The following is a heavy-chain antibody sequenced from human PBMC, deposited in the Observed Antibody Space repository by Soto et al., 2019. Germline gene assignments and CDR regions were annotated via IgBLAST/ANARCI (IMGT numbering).Heavy chain of an antibody. CDR2: IIPILGIA. D-gene: IGHD5-12*01. CDR1: GGTFSSYT. Sequence: ASVKVSCKASGGTFSSYTISWVRQAPGQGLEWMGRIIPILGIANYAQKFQGRVTITADKSTSTAYMELSSLRSEDTAVYYCASNPTAEPGVSGYDSDFDYWGQGTLVTVSS. V-gene: IGHV1-69*02. CDR3: ASNPTAEPGVSGYDSDFDY. J-gene: IGHJ4*02.